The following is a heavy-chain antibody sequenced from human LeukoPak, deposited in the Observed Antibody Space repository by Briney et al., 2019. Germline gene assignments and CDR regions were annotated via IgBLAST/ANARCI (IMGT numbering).Heavy chain of an antibody. CDR2: INPSGGST. Sequence: ASVTVSCKASGYTFTSYYMHWVRQAPGQGLEWMGIINPSGGSTSYAQKFQGRVTMTRDTSTSTVYMELSSLRSEDTAVYYCARISYYDSSGYPPFDYWGQGTLVTVSS. D-gene: IGHD3-22*01. J-gene: IGHJ4*02. CDR1: GYTFTSYY. CDR3: ARISYYDSSGYPPFDY. V-gene: IGHV1-46*01.